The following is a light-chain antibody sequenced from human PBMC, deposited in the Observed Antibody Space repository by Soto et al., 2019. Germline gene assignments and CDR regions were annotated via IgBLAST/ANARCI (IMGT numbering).Light chain of an antibody. V-gene: IGLV1-40*01. CDR1: SSNIGAGYD. CDR2: GNG. Sequence: QSVLTQPLSVSGAPGQRVTISCTGSSSNIGAGYDVHWYQQLPGAAPKLLIYGNGNRPSGVPDRFSASESGTSASLAITGLQAEDEADYYCQSYDSSLSGYVFGTGTKLTVL. J-gene: IGLJ1*01. CDR3: QSYDSSLSGYV.